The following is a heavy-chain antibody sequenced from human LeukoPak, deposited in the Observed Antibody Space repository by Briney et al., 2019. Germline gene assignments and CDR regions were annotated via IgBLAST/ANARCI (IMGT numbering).Heavy chain of an antibody. D-gene: IGHD1-26*01. Sequence: GGSLRLSCAASGFTFSSNSMNWVRQAPGKGLEWVSYISSSSSTIYYADSVKGRFTISRDNAKNSLYLQMNSLRAEDTAVYYCARAGDYYYYYGMDVWGQGTTVTVSS. J-gene: IGHJ6*02. CDR3: ARAGDYYYYYGMDV. CDR1: GFTFSSNS. V-gene: IGHV3-48*04. CDR2: ISSSSSTI.